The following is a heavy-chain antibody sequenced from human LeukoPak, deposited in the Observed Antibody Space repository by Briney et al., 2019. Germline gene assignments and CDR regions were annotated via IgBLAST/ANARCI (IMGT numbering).Heavy chain of an antibody. D-gene: IGHD6-13*01. J-gene: IGHJ4*02. V-gene: IGHV1-2*06. CDR3: ARDQGSLTRSWYTGY. CDR1: GYTFTGYH. Sequence: ASVTVSCKASGYTFTGYHIHWVRQAPGQGLEWMGRINPYSGDTNFAHKFQGRVTMTRDTSITTAYMDLSSLTPDDTAVYFCARDQGSLTRSWYTGYWGQGTQVTVSS. CDR2: INPYSGDT.